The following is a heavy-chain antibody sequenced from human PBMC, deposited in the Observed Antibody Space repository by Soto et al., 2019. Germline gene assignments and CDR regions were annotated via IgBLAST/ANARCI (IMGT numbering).Heavy chain of an antibody. J-gene: IGHJ4*02. D-gene: IGHD1-26*01. CDR3: ARCDRIVGATGGDY. CDR2: IIPIFGTA. Sequence: GASVKVSCKASGGTFSSYAISWVRQAPGQGLEWMGGIIPIFGTANYAQKLQGRVTMTTDTSTSTAYMELRSLRSDDTAVYYCARCDRIVGATGGDYWGQGTLVTVSS. V-gene: IGHV1-69*05. CDR1: GGTFSSYA.